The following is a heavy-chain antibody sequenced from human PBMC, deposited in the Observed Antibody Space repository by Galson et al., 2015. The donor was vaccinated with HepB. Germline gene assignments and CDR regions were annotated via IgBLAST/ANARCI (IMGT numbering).Heavy chain of an antibody. Sequence: SVKVSCKASGYTFTSYGISWVRQAPGQGLEWMGWISAYNGNTNYAQKLQGRVTMTTDTSTSTAYMELRSLRSDDTAVYYCARDSGYCSGGSCYAIDAFDIWGQGTMVTVSS. D-gene: IGHD2-15*01. V-gene: IGHV1-18*04. CDR1: GYTFTSYG. CDR2: ISAYNGNT. J-gene: IGHJ3*02. CDR3: ARDSGYCSGGSCYAIDAFDI.